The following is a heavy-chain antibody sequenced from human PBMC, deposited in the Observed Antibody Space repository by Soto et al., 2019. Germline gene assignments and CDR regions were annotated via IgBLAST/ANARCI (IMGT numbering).Heavy chain of an antibody. V-gene: IGHV4-31*03. CDR2: IYYSGST. CDR3: ARVLWNDFWSGGYYGMDV. CDR1: GGSISSGGYY. Sequence: SETLSLTCTVSGGSISSGGYYWSWIRQHPGKGLEWIGYIYYSGSTYYNPSLKSRVTISVDTSKNQFSLKLSSVTAADTAVYYCARVLWNDFWSGGYYGMDVWGQGTTVTVSS. D-gene: IGHD3-3*01. J-gene: IGHJ6*02.